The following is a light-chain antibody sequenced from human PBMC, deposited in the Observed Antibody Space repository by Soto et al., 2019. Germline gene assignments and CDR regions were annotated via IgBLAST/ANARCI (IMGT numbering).Light chain of an antibody. CDR1: QSVLNRSNNKNY. Sequence: IEMTQSPDSLAVSLGERAAINCKSSQSVLNRSNNKNYLAWYRQKSGQPPEPLIYWASTREFGVPDRFTGSGSGTDFTLTISSLQPEDVAVYFCQHYYSTPPAFGQGTKVDIK. V-gene: IGKV4-1*01. J-gene: IGKJ1*01. CDR2: WAS. CDR3: QHYYSTPPA.